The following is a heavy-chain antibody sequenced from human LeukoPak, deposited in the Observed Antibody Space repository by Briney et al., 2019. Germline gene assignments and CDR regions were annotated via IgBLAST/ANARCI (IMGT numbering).Heavy chain of an antibody. D-gene: IGHD5-18*01. V-gene: IGHV1-8*01. CDR1: GYTFTSYD. CDR3: AKRGYSYGLQYYYYYYMDV. CDR2: MNPNSSNT. Sequence: ASVKVSCKASGYTFTSYDINWVRQATGQELEWMGWMNPNSSNTGYAQKFQGRVTMTRNTSISTAYMELSSLRSEDTAVYYCAKRGYSYGLQYYYYYYMDVWGKGTTVTVSS. J-gene: IGHJ6*03.